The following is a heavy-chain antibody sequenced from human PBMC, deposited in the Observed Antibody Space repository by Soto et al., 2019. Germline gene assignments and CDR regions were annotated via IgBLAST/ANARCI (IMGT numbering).Heavy chain of an antibody. CDR1: GGSISNNY. CDR3: ARSYRDSYEH. D-gene: IGHD4-17*01. V-gene: IGHV4-4*07. CDR2: IYSNGRT. J-gene: IGHJ1*01. Sequence: SETLSLTCNVSGGSISNNYWTWIRQPAGKGLEWIGRIYSNGRTDFNPSLKSRISMSIDTSKNQFSLKLTSVTAADTAVYYCARSYRDSYEHWGQGTLVTVSS.